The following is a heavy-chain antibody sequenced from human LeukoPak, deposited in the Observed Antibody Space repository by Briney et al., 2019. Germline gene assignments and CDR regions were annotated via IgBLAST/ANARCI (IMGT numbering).Heavy chain of an antibody. V-gene: IGHV4-31*03. CDR1: GCTISSGGYY. CDR3: ARVTMVRAAAFDY. Sequence: PSETLSLTCSVSGCTISSGGYYWSWIRQHPGKGLEWIGYIYYSGSTYYNPSLKSRVTISVDTSKNQFSLKLSSVTAADTAVYYCARVTMVRAAAFDYWGQGTLVTVSS. D-gene: IGHD3-10*01. CDR2: IYYSGST. J-gene: IGHJ4*02.